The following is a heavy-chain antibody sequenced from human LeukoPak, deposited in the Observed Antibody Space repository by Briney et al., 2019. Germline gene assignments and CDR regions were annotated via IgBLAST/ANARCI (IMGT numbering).Heavy chain of an antibody. V-gene: IGHV3-30*03. CDR3: ARMYYYDSSGYLGAMKAFDI. CDR1: GFTFSSYG. D-gene: IGHD3-22*01. Sequence: PGGSLRLSCAASGFTFSSYGMHWVRQAPGKGLEWVAVISYDGSNKYYADSAKGRFTISRDNSKNTLYLQMNSLRSEDTAVYYCARMYYYDSSGYLGAMKAFDIWGQGTMVTVSS. CDR2: ISYDGSNK. J-gene: IGHJ3*02.